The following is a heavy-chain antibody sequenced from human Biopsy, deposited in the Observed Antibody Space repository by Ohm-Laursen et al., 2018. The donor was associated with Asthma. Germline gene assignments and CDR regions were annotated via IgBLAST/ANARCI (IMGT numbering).Heavy chain of an antibody. Sequence: TLSLTCPVSYGSITSGGYYWTWIRQHPRKGLEWIGFIYYSGSTYYNPSLKSRVSISIDTSKNQFFLKLSSVTAAATAVYYCARAQDYYDSRGYYRSFDYWGQGTLVTVSS. V-gene: IGHV4-31*03. CDR1: YGSITSGGYY. CDR3: ARAQDYYDSRGYYRSFDY. D-gene: IGHD3-22*01. J-gene: IGHJ4*02. CDR2: IYYSGST.